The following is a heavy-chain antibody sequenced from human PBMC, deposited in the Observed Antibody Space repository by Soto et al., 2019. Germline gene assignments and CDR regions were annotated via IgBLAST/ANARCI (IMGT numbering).Heavy chain of an antibody. J-gene: IGHJ6*02. CDR2: ISYDGRNK. V-gene: IGHV3-30*18. D-gene: IGHD6-19*01. CDR3: VKDGSSGWPYYYGMDV. CDR1: GFTFSSYG. Sequence: VGSLRLSCAASGFTFSSYGMHWVRQAPGKGLEWVAVISYDGRNKYYADSVKGRFTISRDNSKNTLYLQMSSLRPEDTAVYYCVKDGSSGWPYYYGMDVWGQGTTVTVSS.